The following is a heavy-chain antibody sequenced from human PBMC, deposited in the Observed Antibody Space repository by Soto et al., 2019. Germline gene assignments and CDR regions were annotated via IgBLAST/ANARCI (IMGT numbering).Heavy chain of an antibody. Sequence: PSETLPLTCTVSCASITSRNYFWGWIRQPPGKGLQWIGTIDYRGRTYFNPSLKSRVTISVDTSKNQFSLKLSSVTAADTAVYYCARGNRFGESKAYYYYMYVWGKGTTVTVSS. V-gene: IGHV4-39*01. J-gene: IGHJ6*03. CDR2: IDYRGRT. D-gene: IGHD3-10*01. CDR1: CASITSRNYF. CDR3: ARGNRFGESKAYYYYMYV.